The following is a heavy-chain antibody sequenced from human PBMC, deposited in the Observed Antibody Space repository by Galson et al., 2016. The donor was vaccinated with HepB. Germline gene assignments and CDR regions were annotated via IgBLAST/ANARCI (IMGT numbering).Heavy chain of an antibody. V-gene: IGHV3-30*18. CDR2: ISYDGSNK. J-gene: IGHJ4*02. CDR3: AKDSGIYCGLAGSNAGFYY. D-gene: IGHD6-19*01. CDR1: GFTFSSYG. Sequence: SLRLSCAASGFTFSSYGMHWVRQAPGKGLEWVAFISYDGSNKYYADSVKGRFTISRDNSKKTLYLQMNSLRAEDTAVYYCAKDSGIYCGLAGSNAGFYYWGQGTLVTVSS.